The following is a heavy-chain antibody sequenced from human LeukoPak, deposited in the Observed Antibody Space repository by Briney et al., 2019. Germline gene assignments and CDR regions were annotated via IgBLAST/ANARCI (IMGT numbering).Heavy chain of an antibody. CDR1: GFTFSSYS. Sequence: GGSLRLSCAASGFTFSSYSMNWVRQAPGKGLEWVSYISSSSSTIYYADSVKGRFTISRDNAKNSLYLQMNSLRAEDTAVYYCARDREDIVVVPAHFDYWGQGTLVTVSS. J-gene: IGHJ4*02. V-gene: IGHV3-48*01. D-gene: IGHD2-2*01. CDR2: ISSSSSTI. CDR3: ARDREDIVVVPAHFDY.